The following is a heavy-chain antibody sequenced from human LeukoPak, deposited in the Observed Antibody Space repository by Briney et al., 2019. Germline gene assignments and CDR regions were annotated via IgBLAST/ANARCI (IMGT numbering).Heavy chain of an antibody. CDR2: IIPILGIA. V-gene: IGHV1-69*04. CDR3: ASALGTVTGY. CDR1: AGTFSSYA. J-gene: IGHJ4*02. Sequence: SVNVSCKASAGTFSSYAISWVRQAPGQGLEWMGRIIPILGIANYAQKFQGRVTITADKSTSTAYMELSSLRSEDTAVYYCASALGTVTGYWGQGTLVTVSS. D-gene: IGHD4-17*01.